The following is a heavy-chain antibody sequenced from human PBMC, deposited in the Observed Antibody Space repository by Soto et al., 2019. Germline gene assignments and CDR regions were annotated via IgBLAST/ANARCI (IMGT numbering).Heavy chain of an antibody. Sequence: GGSLRLSCAASGFSFTNFAMSWVRQAPGKGLEWVAGIGASGDITWYAESVKGRLSISRDNSKNTLYLQLNSLRFEDTAVYYCAKDDFTDRGDDYFDYWGPGTLVTVSS. D-gene: IGHD2-21*02. CDR1: GFSFTNFA. CDR3: AKDDFTDRGDDYFDY. J-gene: IGHJ4*02. V-gene: IGHV3-23*01. CDR2: IGASGDIT.